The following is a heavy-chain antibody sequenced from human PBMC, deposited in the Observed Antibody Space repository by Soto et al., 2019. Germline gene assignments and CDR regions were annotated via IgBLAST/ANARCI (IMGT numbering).Heavy chain of an antibody. CDR1: GFTFSSYW. D-gene: IGHD3-3*01. CDR3: ARVDHTYYDFWSGYPDAFDI. V-gene: IGHV3-74*01. J-gene: IGHJ3*02. CDR2: INSDGSST. Sequence: PGGSLRLSCAASGFTFSSYWMHWVRQAPGKGLVWVSRINSDGSSTSYADSVKGRFTISRDNAKNTLYLQMNSLRAEDTAVYYCARVDHTYYDFWSGYPDAFDIRGQGTTVT.